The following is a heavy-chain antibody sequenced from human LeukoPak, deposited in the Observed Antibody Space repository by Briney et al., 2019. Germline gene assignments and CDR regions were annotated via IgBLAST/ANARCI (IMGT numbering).Heavy chain of an antibody. J-gene: IGHJ4*02. Sequence: SETLSLTCTVSGGSISSSYWSWIRQPPGKGLEWIGYIYYSGSTNYNPSLKSRVTISVDTSKNQFSLKLTSVTAADTAVYYCGRDGSPRVAGEHFDYWGQGTLVTVSS. CDR3: GRDGSPRVAGEHFDY. V-gene: IGHV4-59*12. D-gene: IGHD6-19*01. CDR2: IYYSGST. CDR1: GGSISSSY.